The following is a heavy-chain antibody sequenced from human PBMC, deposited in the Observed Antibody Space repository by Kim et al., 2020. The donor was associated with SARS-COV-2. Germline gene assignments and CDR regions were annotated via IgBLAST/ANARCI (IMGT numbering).Heavy chain of an antibody. CDR1: GGSISSYY. V-gene: IGHV4-59*08. D-gene: IGHD1-7*01. CDR2: IYYSGST. CDR3: ARRELRGYDAFDI. J-gene: IGHJ3*02. Sequence: SETLSLTCIVSGGSISSYYWNWIRQPPGKGLEWIGYIYYSGSTKYNPSLKSRVSISVDTSKNQFSLKLSSVTAADTAVYCCARRELRGYDAFDIWGQGTMVTVSS.